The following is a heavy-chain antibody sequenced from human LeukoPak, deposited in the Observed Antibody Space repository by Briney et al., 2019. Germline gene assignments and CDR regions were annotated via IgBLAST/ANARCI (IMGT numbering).Heavy chain of an antibody. D-gene: IGHD2-2*01. CDR3: ARRGASYQLLGY. Sequence: ASVKVSCKASGYTFTGYYMHWVRQAPGQGLEWMGWINPNSGGTNYAQKFQGRVTMTRDTSISTAYMEPSRLRSDDTAVYYCARRGASYQLLGYWGQGTLVTVSS. CDR2: INPNSGGT. J-gene: IGHJ4*02. V-gene: IGHV1-2*02. CDR1: GYTFTGYY.